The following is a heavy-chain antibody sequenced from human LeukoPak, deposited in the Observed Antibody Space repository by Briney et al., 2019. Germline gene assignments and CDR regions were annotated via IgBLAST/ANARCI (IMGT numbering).Heavy chain of an antibody. J-gene: IGHJ4*02. CDR1: GFTFITYV. CDR2: IWYDGSNK. D-gene: IGHD6-19*01. CDR3: ARDHSSGWYSDYFDY. V-gene: IGHV3-33*01. Sequence: GGSLRLSCAASGFTFITYVMHWVRQAPGKGLEWVAVIWYDGSNKYYADSVKGRFTISRDNSKNTLYLQMNSLRAEDTAVYYCARDHSSGWYSDYFDYWGQGTLVTVSS.